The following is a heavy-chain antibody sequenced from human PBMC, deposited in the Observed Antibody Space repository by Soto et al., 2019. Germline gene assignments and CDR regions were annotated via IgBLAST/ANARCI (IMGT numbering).Heavy chain of an antibody. CDR2: IKQDGSEN. J-gene: IGHJ6*02. Sequence: GGSLRLSCAASSFTFSSYWLSWVRQAPGKGLEWVATIKQDGSENYYVDSVKGRFTISRDNAKNSLYLQMSSLRADDTAVYYCARDGPFVSVAAPAFQYAMDVWAQGTTVTVSS. CDR1: SFTFSSYW. CDR3: ARDGPFVSVAAPAFQYAMDV. D-gene: IGHD6-19*01. V-gene: IGHV3-7*03.